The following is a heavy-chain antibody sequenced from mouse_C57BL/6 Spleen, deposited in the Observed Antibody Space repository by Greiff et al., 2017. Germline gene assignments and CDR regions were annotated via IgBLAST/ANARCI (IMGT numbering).Heavy chain of an antibody. Sequence: EVHLVESGGGLVKPGGSLKLSCAASGFTFSSYAMSWVRPTPEKRLEWVATISDGGSYTSYPDNVKGGVTISRDNAKNNLYLQMSHLKSEDTAMYYCAREVIYDDYDVKLAYWGQGTLVTVSA. D-gene: IGHD2-4*01. CDR1: GFTFSSYA. CDR2: ISDGGSYT. CDR3: AREVIYDDYDVKLAY. V-gene: IGHV5-4*01. J-gene: IGHJ3*01.